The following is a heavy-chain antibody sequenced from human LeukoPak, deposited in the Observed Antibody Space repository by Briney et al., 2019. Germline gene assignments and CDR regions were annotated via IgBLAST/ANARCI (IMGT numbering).Heavy chain of an antibody. J-gene: IGHJ4*02. CDR1: GFTFSSYA. D-gene: IGHD2-2*01. CDR2: IRYDGSNK. Sequence: GGSLRLSCAASGFTFSSYAMSWVRQAPGKGLEWVAFIRYDGSNKYYADSVKGRFTISRDNSKNTLYLQMNSLRAEDTAVYYCANDLYQLLWDDGGLEDYFDYWGQGTLVTVSS. V-gene: IGHV3-30*02. CDR3: ANDLYQLLWDDGGLEDYFDY.